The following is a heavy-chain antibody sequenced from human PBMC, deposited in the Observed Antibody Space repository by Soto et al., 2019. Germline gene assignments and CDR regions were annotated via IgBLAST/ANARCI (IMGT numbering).Heavy chain of an antibody. J-gene: IGHJ5*02. V-gene: IGHV4-39*01. D-gene: IGHD6-13*01. CDR1: GGSISSSSYY. CDR2: IYYSGST. CDR3: ARHQSHSSSYVDP. Sequence: SETLSLTCTVSGGSISSSSYYWGWIRQPPGKGLEWIGSIYYSGSTYYNPSLKSRVTISVDTSKNQFSLKLSSVTASDSAVYYCARHQSHSSSYVDPWGQGTLVTVSS.